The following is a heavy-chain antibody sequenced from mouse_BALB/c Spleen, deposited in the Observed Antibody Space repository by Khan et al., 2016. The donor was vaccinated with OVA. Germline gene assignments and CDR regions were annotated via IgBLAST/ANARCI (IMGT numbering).Heavy chain of an antibody. D-gene: IGHD1-2*01. CDR3: ARTARIKY. V-gene: IGHV3-2*02. J-gene: IGHJ2*01. Sequence: EVQLQESGPGLVKPSQSLSLTCTVTGYSITSGYGWNWIRQFPGNKLEWMGYISYSGCTNYNPSLKSRIPITRDTSKNQFFLQLNSVTTEDTATYYCARTARIKYWGQGTTLTVSS. CDR2: ISYSGCT. CDR1: GYSITSGYG.